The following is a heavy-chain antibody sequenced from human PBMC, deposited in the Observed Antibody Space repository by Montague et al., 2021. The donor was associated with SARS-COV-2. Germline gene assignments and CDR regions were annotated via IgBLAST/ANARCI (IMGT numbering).Heavy chain of an antibody. CDR3: ARGLVWGATTGFDI. CDR2: IDHTGRS. V-gene: IGHV4-34*01. CDR1: GDSFSDYD. D-gene: IGHD1-26*01. Sequence: TLSLTCGVSGDSFSDYDWTLLRRPPGKGLEWLGEIDHTGRSNYNPSLKSRVTLSLDTSKNHFSLKLTSVTAADTAVYFCARGLVWGATTGFDIWGQGTMVTVSS. J-gene: IGHJ3*02.